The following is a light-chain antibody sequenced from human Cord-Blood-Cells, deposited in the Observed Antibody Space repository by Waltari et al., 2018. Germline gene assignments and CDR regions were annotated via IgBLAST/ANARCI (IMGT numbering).Light chain of an antibody. CDR1: SSDVGSYNL. V-gene: IGLV2-23*02. J-gene: IGLJ3*02. CDR3: CSYAGSSTV. Sequence: QSALTQPASVSGSPGQSITISCTGTSSDVGSYNLVSWYQQHPGKAPKLMIYEVSKRPSGVSNRFSGSKSGNTVSLTISGLQAEDEADYYCCSYAGSSTVFGGGTKLTVL. CDR2: EVS.